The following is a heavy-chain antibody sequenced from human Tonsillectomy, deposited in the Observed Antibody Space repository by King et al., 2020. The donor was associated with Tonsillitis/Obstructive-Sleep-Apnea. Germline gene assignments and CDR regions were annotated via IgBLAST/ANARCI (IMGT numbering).Heavy chain of an antibody. CDR3: AHRGGSYARFDFWFDY. Sequence: QVTLKESGPTLVKPTQTLTLTCTFSGFSLSTSGVGVGWIRQPPGKALEWLALIYWDDDKRYSPSLKSRLTITKDTSKNQVVLTMTNMDPVDTATYYCAHRGGSYARFDFWFDYWGQGTLVTVSS. J-gene: IGHJ4*02. CDR1: GFSLSTSGVG. CDR2: IYWDDDK. D-gene: IGHD3-3*01. V-gene: IGHV2-5*02.